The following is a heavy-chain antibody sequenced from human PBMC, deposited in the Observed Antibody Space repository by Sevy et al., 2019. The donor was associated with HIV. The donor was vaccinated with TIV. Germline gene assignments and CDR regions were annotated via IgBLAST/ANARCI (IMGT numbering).Heavy chain of an antibody. V-gene: IGHV4-4*02. J-gene: IGHJ4*02. D-gene: IGHD1-1*01. CDR2: VYHSGTT. Sequence: SETLSLTCAASDGSISSGYWWSWVRQPPGKGLEWIGEVYHSGTTNYNLSLKSRVTISVDKSKNQFSLKLTSVTAADTAVYYCARVPVQLERPYYFDYWGQGTLVTVSS. CDR3: ARVPVQLERPYYFDY. CDR1: DGSISSGYW.